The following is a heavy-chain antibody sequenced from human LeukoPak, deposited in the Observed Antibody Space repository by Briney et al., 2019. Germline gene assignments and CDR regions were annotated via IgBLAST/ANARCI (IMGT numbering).Heavy chain of an antibody. CDR3: ARGYGSGSYYKRYFDY. V-gene: IGHV4-34*01. CDR1: GGSFSGYY. Sequence: KTSETLSLTCAVYGGSFSGYYWSWIRQPPGKGLEWIGEINHSGSTNYNPSLKSRVTISVDTSKNQFSLKLSSVTAADTAVYYCARGYGSGSYYKRYFDYWAREPWSPSPQ. CDR2: INHSGST. D-gene: IGHD3-10*01. J-gene: IGHJ4*02.